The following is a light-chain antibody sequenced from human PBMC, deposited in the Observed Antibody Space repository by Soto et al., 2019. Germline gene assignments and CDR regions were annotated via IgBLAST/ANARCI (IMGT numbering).Light chain of an antibody. CDR1: QSIGLA. J-gene: IGKJ1*01. CDR2: DAS. Sequence: EIVLPQSPGTLSLSPGERATLSCRASQSIGLAIAWYQHKPGQAPRLLIFDASQRATGIPARFRGSGSGTDFTLSISSLEPEDFAVYYCQQRTDRPPWTFGQGTKVDI. V-gene: IGKV3-11*01. CDR3: QQRTDRPPWT.